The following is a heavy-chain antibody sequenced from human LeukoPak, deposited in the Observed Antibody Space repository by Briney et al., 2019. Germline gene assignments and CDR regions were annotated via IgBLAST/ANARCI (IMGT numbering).Heavy chain of an antibody. Sequence: ASVKVSCKASGYTFTSYDINWVRQATGQGLEWMGWMNPNSGNTGYAQKFQGRVTITRNTSISTAYMELSSLRSEDTAVYYCARSCGGCDILTDYYYMDVWGKGTTVTVSS. V-gene: IGHV1-8*03. CDR2: MNPNSGNT. CDR3: ARSCGGCDILTDYYYMDV. CDR1: GYTFTSYD. J-gene: IGHJ6*03. D-gene: IGHD3-9*01.